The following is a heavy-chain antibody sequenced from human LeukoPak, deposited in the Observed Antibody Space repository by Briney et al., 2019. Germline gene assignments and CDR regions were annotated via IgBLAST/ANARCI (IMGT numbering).Heavy chain of an antibody. V-gene: IGHV1-69*01. CDR2: IIPIFGTA. J-gene: IGHJ3*02. D-gene: IGHD5-24*01. Sequence: SVKVSCKTSGGTFSSYAISWVRQAPGQGLEWMGGIIPIFGTANYAQKFQGRVTITADESTSTAYMELSSLRSEDTAVYYCARMAGGWALAFDIWGQGTMVTVSS. CDR1: GGTFSSYA. CDR3: ARMAGGWALAFDI.